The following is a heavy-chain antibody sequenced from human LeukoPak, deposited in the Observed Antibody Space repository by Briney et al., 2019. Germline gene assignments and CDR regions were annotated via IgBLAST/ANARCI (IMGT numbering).Heavy chain of an antibody. J-gene: IGHJ4*02. CDR1: GFTFSIYW. CDR2: IKQDGSER. D-gene: IGHD3-22*01. Sequence: PGGSLRLSCAASGFTFSIYWMSWLRQAPGKGLEWVANIKQDGSERDYVDPVKGRFTLSRDNAKNSLYLQMNSLRAEDTAVYYWERDRWSYDPQGGFDCWGQGTLVTVSS. V-gene: IGHV3-7*03. CDR3: ERDRWSYDPQGGFDC.